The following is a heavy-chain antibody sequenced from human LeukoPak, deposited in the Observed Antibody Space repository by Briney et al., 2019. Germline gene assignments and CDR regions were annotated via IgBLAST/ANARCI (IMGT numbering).Heavy chain of an antibody. CDR3: ARAPQGITQPFDY. CDR2: IYSGGST. CDR1: GFTVSSNY. J-gene: IGHJ4*02. V-gene: IGHV3-53*01. Sequence: GGSLRLSCAASGFTVSSNYMSWVRQAPGKGLEWVSVIYSGGSTYYADSVKGRFTISRDNSNNTLYLQMNSLRAEDTAVYYCARAPQGITQPFDYWGQGTLVTVSS. D-gene: IGHD1-14*01.